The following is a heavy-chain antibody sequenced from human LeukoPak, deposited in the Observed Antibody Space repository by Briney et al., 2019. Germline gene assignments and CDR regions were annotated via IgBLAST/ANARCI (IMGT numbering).Heavy chain of an antibody. V-gene: IGHV1-69*06. J-gene: IGHJ4*02. CDR3: ARDIPRATVTTGQFDY. CDR1: GGTFSSYA. D-gene: IGHD4-17*01. CDR2: IIPIFGTA. Sequence: SVKVSCKASGGTFSSYAISWVRQAPGQGREWMGGIIPIFGTANYAQKFQGRVTITADKSTSTAYMELSSLRSEDTAVYYCARDIPRATVTTGQFDYWGQGTLVTVSS.